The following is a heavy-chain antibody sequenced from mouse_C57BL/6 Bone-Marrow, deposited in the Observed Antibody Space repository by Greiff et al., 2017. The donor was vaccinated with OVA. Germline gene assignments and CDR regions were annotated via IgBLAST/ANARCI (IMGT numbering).Heavy chain of an antibody. CDR2: IWWDDDK. Sequence: QVTLKESGPGILQPSQTLSLTCSFSGFSLSTFGMGVGWIRQPSGKGLKWLAHIWWDDDKYYNPALKSRLTISKDTSKNQVFLKIANVDTADTATYYCARIAHYGNWWYFDVWGTGTTVTVSS. V-gene: IGHV8-8*01. J-gene: IGHJ1*03. CDR3: ARIAHYGNWWYFDV. D-gene: IGHD2-1*01. CDR1: GFSLSTFGMG.